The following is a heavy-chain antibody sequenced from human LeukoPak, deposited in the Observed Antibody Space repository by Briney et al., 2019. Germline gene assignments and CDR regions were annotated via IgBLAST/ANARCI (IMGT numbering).Heavy chain of an antibody. J-gene: IGHJ3*02. CDR1: GFTFSSYG. Sequence: GGSLRLSCAASGFTFSSYGMHWVRQAPGKGLEWVAVISYDGSNKYYADSVKGRFTISRDNSKNTLYLQMNSLRAEDTAVYYCARDYVVAPLRVDAFDIWGQGTMVTVSS. V-gene: IGHV3-30*03. D-gene: IGHD3-16*01. CDR3: ARDYVVAPLRVDAFDI. CDR2: ISYDGSNK.